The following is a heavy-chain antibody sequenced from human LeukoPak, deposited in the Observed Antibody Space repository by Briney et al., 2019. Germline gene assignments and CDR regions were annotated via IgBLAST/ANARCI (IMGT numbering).Heavy chain of an antibody. V-gene: IGHV4-30-4*08. J-gene: IGHJ6*03. CDR3: ARVPDCISTSCYGEYYMDV. CDR1: GGSISSDDYY. D-gene: IGHD2-2*01. CDR2: IYYSGST. Sequence: PSQTLSLTCTVSGGSISSDDYYWSWIRQPPGKGLEWIGYIYYSGSTYYNPSLNSRVTISVDTSENQFSLKLSSVTAADTAVYYCARVPDCISTSCYGEYYMDVWGKGTTVTVSS.